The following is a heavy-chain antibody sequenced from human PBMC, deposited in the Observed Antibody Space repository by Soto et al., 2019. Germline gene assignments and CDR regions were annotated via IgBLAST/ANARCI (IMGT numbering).Heavy chain of an antibody. V-gene: IGHV4-34*01. J-gene: IGHJ5*02. CDR2: INHSGST. CDR1: GGSFSGNY. D-gene: IGHD2-2*01. Sequence: PSETLSLTCAVYGGSFSGNYWSWTRQPPGKGLEWIGEINHSGSTNYNPSLKSRVTISADTSKNQFSLKLSSVTAADTAVYYCARGLSRGVVPAARGPNWFDPWGQGTLVTVSS. CDR3: ARGLSRGVVPAARGPNWFDP.